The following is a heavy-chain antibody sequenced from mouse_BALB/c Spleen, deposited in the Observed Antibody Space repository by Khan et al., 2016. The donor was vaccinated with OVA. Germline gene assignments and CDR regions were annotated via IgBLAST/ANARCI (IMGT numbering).Heavy chain of an antibody. CDR3: ARRAYYGNWYFDV. V-gene: IGHV3-2*02. Sequence: EVQLQQSGPGLVKPSQSLSLTCTVTGYSITSDYAWNWIRQFPGNKLEWMGYISYSGSTGYNPSLKSRISITRDTSKNQFFLPLNSVTTEDTATYYCARRAYYGNWYFDVWGAGTTVTVSS. J-gene: IGHJ1*01. D-gene: IGHD2-1*01. CDR1: GYSITSDYA. CDR2: ISYSGST.